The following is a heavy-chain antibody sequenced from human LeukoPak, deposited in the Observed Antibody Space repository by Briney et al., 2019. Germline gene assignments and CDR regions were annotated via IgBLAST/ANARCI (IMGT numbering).Heavy chain of an antibody. Sequence: GGSLRLSCAASGFTFSNSAMSWVRQAPGKGLEWVSYISSSGSTIYYADSVKGRFTISRDNAKNSLYLQMNSLRAEDTAVYYCARAGEYYYYGMDVWGQGTTVTVSS. CDR1: GFTFSNSA. J-gene: IGHJ6*02. V-gene: IGHV3-48*03. D-gene: IGHD3-16*01. CDR3: ARAGEYYYYGMDV. CDR2: ISSSGSTI.